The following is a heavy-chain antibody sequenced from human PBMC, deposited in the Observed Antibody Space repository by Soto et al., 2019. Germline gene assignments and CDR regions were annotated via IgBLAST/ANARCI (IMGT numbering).Heavy chain of an antibody. D-gene: IGHD2-21*02. V-gene: IGHV1-69*12. Sequence: QVQLVQSGAEVKKPGSSVKVSCKASGGTFSSYAISWVRQATGQGLEWMGGIIPNFGTANYAQKIQGRVTITADESTRTAYMELSSLRSEYTAVYYCERDTKEGGNSLIYYCGMDVLGQGTTGTVSS. CDR1: GGTFSSYA. CDR3: ERDTKEGGNSLIYYCGMDV. CDR2: IIPNFGTA. J-gene: IGHJ6*02.